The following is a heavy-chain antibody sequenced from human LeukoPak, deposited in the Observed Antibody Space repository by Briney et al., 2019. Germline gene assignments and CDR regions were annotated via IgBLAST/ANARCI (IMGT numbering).Heavy chain of an antibody. CDR2: IIPILGIA. D-gene: IGHD1-1*01. CDR3: ARGAPGTLYYYYYGMDV. V-gene: IGHV1-69*04. J-gene: IGHJ6*02. CDR1: GGTFSSYA. Sequence: ASVKVSCKASGGTFSSYAISWVRQAPGQGLEWMGRIIPILGIANYAQKFQGRVTITADKSTSTAYMELSSLRSEDTAVYCCARGAPGTLYYYYYGMDVWGQGTTVTVSS.